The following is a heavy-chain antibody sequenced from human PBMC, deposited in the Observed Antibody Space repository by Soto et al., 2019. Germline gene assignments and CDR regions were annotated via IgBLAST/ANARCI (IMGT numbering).Heavy chain of an antibody. Sequence: GGSLRLSCAASGFTFSSYAMSWVRQAPGKGLEWVSAISGSGGSTYYADSVKGRFTISRDNSKNTLYLQMNSLRAEDTAVYYCAKDPRYYGSEAKKGYYYYMDVWGKGTTVTVSS. J-gene: IGHJ6*03. CDR2: ISGSGGST. CDR1: GFTFSSYA. V-gene: IGHV3-23*01. CDR3: AKDPRYYGSEAKKGYYYYMDV. D-gene: IGHD3-10*01.